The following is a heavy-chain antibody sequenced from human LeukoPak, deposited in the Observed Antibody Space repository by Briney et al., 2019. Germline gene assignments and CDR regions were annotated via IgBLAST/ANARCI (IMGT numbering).Heavy chain of an antibody. CDR3: AKGGLYYYYYMDV. CDR2: INWNGGST. CDR1: GFTFDDYG. J-gene: IGHJ6*03. Sequence: SGGSLRLSCAASGFTFDDYGMSLVRQAPGKGLEWVSGINWNGGSTGYADSVKGRFTISRDNSKNSLYLQMNSLRAEDTALYYCAKGGLYYYYYMDVWGKGTTVTVSS. V-gene: IGHV3-20*04. D-gene: IGHD3-16*01.